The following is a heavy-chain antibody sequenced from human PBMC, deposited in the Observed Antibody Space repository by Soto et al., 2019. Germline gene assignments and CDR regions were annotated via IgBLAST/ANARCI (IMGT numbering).Heavy chain of an antibody. CDR2: IKPNSGGT. J-gene: IGHJ4*02. D-gene: IGHD3-9*01. Sequence: GASVTVSCQASCATSTGSYLRWVRQAPGPGLEWMGCIKPNSGGTKYAQKFQGRVAMTRNTYISAAYMELRGLRSYGTAVGYCGRRYDILTGYSHPLDYSGQGTLVTVPS. CDR1: CATSTGSY. V-gene: IGHV1-2*02. CDR3: GRRYDILTGYSHPLDY.